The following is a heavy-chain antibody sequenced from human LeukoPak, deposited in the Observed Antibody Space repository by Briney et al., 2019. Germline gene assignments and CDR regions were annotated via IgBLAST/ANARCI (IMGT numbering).Heavy chain of an antibody. J-gene: IGHJ4*02. Sequence: PGGSLRLSCAASGFTFSRYSMNWVRQPPGKGLEWIGEVHLNGATNYNPSLESRVSMSIDKSKNQLSLKLRSVSAADTAIYYCARESGAFSPFGFWGQGTLVTVSS. D-gene: IGHD1-26*01. CDR3: ARESGAFSPFGF. CDR1: GFTFSRYSM. CDR2: VHLNGAT. V-gene: IGHV4-4*02.